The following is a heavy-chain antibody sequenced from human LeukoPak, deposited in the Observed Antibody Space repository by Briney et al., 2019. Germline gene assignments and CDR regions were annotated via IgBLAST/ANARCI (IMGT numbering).Heavy chain of an antibody. CDR3: AAMSSRFEYYFDY. J-gene: IGHJ4*02. CDR1: GGSISSSSFS. V-gene: IGHV4-39*01. D-gene: IGHD5/OR15-5a*01. Sequence: SETLSLTCTVSGGSISSSSFSWVWLRQPPGKGLQWIGNIHYSGSSYYNPSLKSRVTISVDTSRNIFSLKMHSVTAADTAVYYCAAMSSRFEYYFDYWGQGTLVPVSS. CDR2: IHYSGSS.